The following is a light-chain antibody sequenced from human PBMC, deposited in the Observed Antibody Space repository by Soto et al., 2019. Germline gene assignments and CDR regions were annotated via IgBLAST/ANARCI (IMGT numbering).Light chain of an antibody. Sequence: EIVLTQSPATLSLSPGERATLSCRASQSVSSYLAWYQQKPGQAPRLLIYDASNRATGIPARFSGSGSGTDFTLTISSLEPEDFAVYYCPQRSNWPRKTLTFGGGTKVDIK. J-gene: IGKJ4*01. V-gene: IGKV3-11*01. CDR2: DAS. CDR3: PQRSNWPRKTLT. CDR1: QSVSSY.